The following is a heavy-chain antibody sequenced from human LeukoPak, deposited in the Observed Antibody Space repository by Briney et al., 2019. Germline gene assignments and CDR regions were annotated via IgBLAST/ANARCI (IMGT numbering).Heavy chain of an antibody. Sequence: ASVKVSCKASGYTFTSYDINWVRQATGQGLEWMGWMNPNSGNTGYAQKFQGRVTMTRNTSISTAYMELSSLRSEDTAVYYCARGGYCSGGSCSPGGGNWFDPWGQGTLVTVSS. V-gene: IGHV1-8*01. D-gene: IGHD2-15*01. CDR1: GYTFTSYD. CDR2: MNPNSGNT. J-gene: IGHJ5*02. CDR3: ARGGYCSGGSCSPGGGNWFDP.